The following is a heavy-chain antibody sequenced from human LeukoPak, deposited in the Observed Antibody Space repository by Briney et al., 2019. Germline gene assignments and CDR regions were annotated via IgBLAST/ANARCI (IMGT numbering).Heavy chain of an antibody. V-gene: IGHV3-30-3*01. CDR3: TTEGLPGSFDY. Sequence: GRSLRLSCAASGFTFSSYAMHWVRQAPGKGLEWVAVISYDGSNKYYADSVKGRFTISRDNSKNTLYLQMNSLRAEDTAVYYCTTEGLPGSFDYWGQGTLVTVSS. CDR2: ISYDGSNK. D-gene: IGHD4-11*01. J-gene: IGHJ4*02. CDR1: GFTFSSYA.